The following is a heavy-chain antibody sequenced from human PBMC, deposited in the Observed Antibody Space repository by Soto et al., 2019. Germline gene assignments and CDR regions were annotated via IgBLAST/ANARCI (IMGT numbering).Heavy chain of an antibody. D-gene: IGHD2-8*02. CDR1: GFSFSDYA. CDR2: ISGLGRAT. CDR3: VKEPTNSTGGHSLAQY. J-gene: IGHJ1*01. Sequence: GGSLRLSCAASGFSFSDYAMSWVRQVPGKGLVWVSTISGLGRATYYADSVKGRFSISRDNSKNTMSLQMKSLRADDTAIYYCVKEPTNSTGGHSLAQYWGQGTLVTVSS. V-gene: IGHV3-23*01.